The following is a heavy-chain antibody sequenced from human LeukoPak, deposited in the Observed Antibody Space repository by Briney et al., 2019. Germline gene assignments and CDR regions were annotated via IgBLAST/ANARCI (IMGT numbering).Heavy chain of an antibody. CDR2: IIPIFGTA. V-gene: IGHV1-69*06. CDR1: GYTLTELS. Sequence: EASVNVSCKGSGYTLTELSMLWVRQAPGKGLEWTGGIIPIFGTANYAQKFQGRVTITADNSTSTAYMELSSLRSEDTAVYYCARGGSERRRLVGFNMDVWGKGTTVTVSS. CDR3: ARGGSERRRLVGFNMDV. J-gene: IGHJ6*03. D-gene: IGHD2-2*01.